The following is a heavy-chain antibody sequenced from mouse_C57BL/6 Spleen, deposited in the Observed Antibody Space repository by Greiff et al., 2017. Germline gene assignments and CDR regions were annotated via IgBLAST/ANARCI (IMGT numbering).Heavy chain of an antibody. CDR1: GYAFSSYW. J-gene: IGHJ4*01. D-gene: IGHD2-4*01. CDR2: IYPGDGDT. Sequence: SGAELVKPGASVKISCKASGYAFSSYWMNWVKQRPGKGLEWIGQIYPGDGDTNYNGKFKGKATLTADKSSSTAYMQLSSLTSEDSAVYFCARRGDYDEDAMDYWGQGTSVTVSS. V-gene: IGHV1-80*01. CDR3: ARRGDYDEDAMDY.